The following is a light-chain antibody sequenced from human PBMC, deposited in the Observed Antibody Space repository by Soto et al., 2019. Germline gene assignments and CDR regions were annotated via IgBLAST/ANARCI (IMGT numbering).Light chain of an antibody. Sequence: ETVLTQSPVTLALFPGERATLSCRTSRNVRASLVWYQQKPGHPPRLLIYDASDRAPGIPDRFSGSGSATDFTLTINSLEPEDFAVYFCQQRANWPRTFGQGTRLEV. CDR3: QQRANWPRT. CDR1: RNVRAS. J-gene: IGKJ1*01. CDR2: DAS. V-gene: IGKV3-11*01.